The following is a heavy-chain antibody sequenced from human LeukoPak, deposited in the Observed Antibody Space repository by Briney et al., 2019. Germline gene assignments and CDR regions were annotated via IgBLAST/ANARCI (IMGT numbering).Heavy chain of an antibody. Sequence: GASVKVSCTASGYTFSDYYIHRLRQAPGQGLEWMGWINPKSGVTNFAQYFQGRVTMTRDTSSTTVYMELTRLRSDDTAVYYCARPLGSLKEYWWFDPWGQGTLVTVSS. CDR3: ARPLGSLKEYWWFDP. D-gene: IGHD2/OR15-2a*01. CDR2: INPKSGVT. J-gene: IGHJ5*02. CDR1: GYTFSDYY. V-gene: IGHV1-2*02.